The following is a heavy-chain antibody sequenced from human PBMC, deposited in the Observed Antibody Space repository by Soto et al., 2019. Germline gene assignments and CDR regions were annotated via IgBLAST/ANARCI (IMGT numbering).Heavy chain of an antibody. CDR3: ARCRVFCSGGSCYPKAAFDI. Sequence: ASVKVSCKASGYTFTSYDINWVRQATGQGLEWMGWMNPNSGNTGYAQKFQGRVTMTRNTSISTAYMELSSLRSEDTAVYYFARCRVFCSGGSCYPKAAFDIWGQGTMVTVSS. J-gene: IGHJ3*02. CDR1: GYTFTSYD. CDR2: MNPNSGNT. V-gene: IGHV1-8*01. D-gene: IGHD2-15*01.